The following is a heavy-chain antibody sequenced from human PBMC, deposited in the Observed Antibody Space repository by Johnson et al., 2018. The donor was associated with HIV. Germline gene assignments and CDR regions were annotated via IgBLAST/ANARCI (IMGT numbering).Heavy chain of an antibody. CDR1: GFTFSSYW. CDR2: INWNGGST. CDR3: AKRTGNYGGVFDM. Sequence: VQLVESGGGLVQPGGSLRLSCAASGFTFSSYWMSWVRQAPGKGLEWVSGINWNGGSTGYVDSMKGRFTISRDNARNSLYLQMNSLRAEDTALYYCAKRTGNYGGVFDMWGQGTVVTVSS. J-gene: IGHJ3*02. D-gene: IGHD4-23*01. V-gene: IGHV3-20*04.